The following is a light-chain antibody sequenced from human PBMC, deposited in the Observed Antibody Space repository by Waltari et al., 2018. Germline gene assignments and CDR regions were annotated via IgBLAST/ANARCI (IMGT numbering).Light chain of an antibody. CDR2: RNN. Sequence: QAGLTQPPSVSKGLRQTATLTCTGNSNNVGHQGAIWLQQHQGHPPKLLSYRNNNRPSGISERFSASRSGNTATLTITGLQAEDEADYYCSAWDSNLTAWVFGGGTKLTVL. J-gene: IGLJ3*02. CDR3: SAWDSNLTAWV. CDR1: SNNVGHQG. V-gene: IGLV10-54*04.